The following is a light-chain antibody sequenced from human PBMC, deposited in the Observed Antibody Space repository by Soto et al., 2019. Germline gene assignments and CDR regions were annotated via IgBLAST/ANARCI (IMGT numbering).Light chain of an antibody. CDR2: DAS. Sequence: EIVLTQSPATLSLSPGERATLSCRASQSVSSYLAWYQQKPDQAPRLLVYDASNRATGIPARFICSGSGTDFTLNISSLAPADFAVYYCPQRSNWPPLTFGGGTKVE. CDR3: PQRSNWPPLT. V-gene: IGKV3-11*01. J-gene: IGKJ4*01. CDR1: QSVSSY.